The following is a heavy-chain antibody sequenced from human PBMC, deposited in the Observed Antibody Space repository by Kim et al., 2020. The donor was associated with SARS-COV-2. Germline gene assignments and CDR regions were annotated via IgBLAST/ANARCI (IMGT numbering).Heavy chain of an antibody. V-gene: IGHV2-5*01. CDR3: AHKWANRYDYDV. CDR2: K. D-gene: IGHD4-17*01. J-gene: IGHJ4*02. Sequence: KRYSPSLRSRLTVTKDTSKNQVVLTMTNMDPVDTATYYCAHKWANRYDYDVWGQGTLVTVSS.